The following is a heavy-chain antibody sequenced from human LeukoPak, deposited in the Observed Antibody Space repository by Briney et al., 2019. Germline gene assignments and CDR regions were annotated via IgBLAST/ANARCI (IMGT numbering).Heavy chain of an antibody. J-gene: IGHJ6*02. CDR2: IYYSGST. Sequence: PSETLSLTCTVSGGSISSSSYYWGWIRQPPGKGLEWIGSIYYSGSTYYNPSLKGRVTISVDTSKNQFSLKLSSVTAADTAVYYCAVTSPATVSDEGYYYGMDVWGQGTTVTVSS. CDR3: AVTSPATVSDEGYYYGMDV. V-gene: IGHV4-39*01. D-gene: IGHD4-4*01. CDR1: GGSISSSSYY.